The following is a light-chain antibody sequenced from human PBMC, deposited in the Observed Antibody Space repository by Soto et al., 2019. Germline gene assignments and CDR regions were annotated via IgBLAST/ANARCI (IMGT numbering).Light chain of an antibody. CDR1: QSISNNY. CDR2: AAS. V-gene: IGKV3-20*01. CDR3: QQYGSSPPYT. J-gene: IGKJ2*01. Sequence: IVLTQSPGTLYLSPGERATLSCRASQSISNNYLAWYQQKPGQAPRLLVYAASTRSSVIEGRFSGSGSGTDFTLPIIRLEPEDFAVYYCQQYGSSPPYTFGQGTKLDIK.